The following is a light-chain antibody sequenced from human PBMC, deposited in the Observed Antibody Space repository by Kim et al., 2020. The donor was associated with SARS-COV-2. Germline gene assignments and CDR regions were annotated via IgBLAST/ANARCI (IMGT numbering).Light chain of an antibody. Sequence: QSALTQPRSVSGSPGQSVTISCAGTTSDVGRYDYVSWYQQYPGKAPQLLIYDVSERPSGVPDRFSGAKSVTTASLTISGLQADDEADYYCCSYAGRYTWLFGGGTKITVL. CDR1: TSDVGRYDY. CDR3: CSYAGRYTWL. J-gene: IGLJ3*02. CDR2: DVS. V-gene: IGLV2-11*01.